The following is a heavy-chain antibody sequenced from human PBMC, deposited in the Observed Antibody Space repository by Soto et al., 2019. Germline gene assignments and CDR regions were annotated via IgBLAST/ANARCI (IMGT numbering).Heavy chain of an antibody. CDR2: INHSGST. D-gene: IGHD6-19*01. V-gene: IGHV4-34*01. CDR3: ARGMAVAGHYIDS. Sequence: SETLSLTCAVYGGSFSGYYWSWIRQPPGKGLEWIGEINHSGSTNYNPSLKSRVTISVDTSKNQFSLKLSSVTAADTAVYYCARGMAVAGHYIDSWGRGTRVTVSS. J-gene: IGHJ4*02. CDR1: GGSFSGYY.